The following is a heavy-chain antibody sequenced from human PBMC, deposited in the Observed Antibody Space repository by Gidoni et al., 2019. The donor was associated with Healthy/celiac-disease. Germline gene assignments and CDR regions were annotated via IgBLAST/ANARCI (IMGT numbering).Heavy chain of an antibody. D-gene: IGHD2-2*01. CDR2: ISSSSSYI. V-gene: IGHV3-21*01. J-gene: IGHJ4*02. CDR1: GFTFSSYS. Sequence: EVQLVESGGGLVKPGGSLRLSCAASGFTFSSYSMNWVRQAPGKGLELVSSISSSSSYIYYADSVKGRFTISRDNAKNSLYLQMNSLRAEDTAVYYCARDGNQLPHDYWGQGTLVTVSS. CDR3: ARDGNQLPHDY.